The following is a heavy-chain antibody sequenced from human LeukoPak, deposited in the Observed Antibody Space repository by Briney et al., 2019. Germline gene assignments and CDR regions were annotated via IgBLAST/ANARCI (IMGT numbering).Heavy chain of an antibody. V-gene: IGHV1-18*01. CDR2: ISAYNGNT. CDR1: GYTFTSYG. J-gene: IGHJ4*02. Sequence: ASVKVSFKSSGYTFTSYGISWVRQAPGQGLEWMGWISAYNGNTNYEQKLQGRVTMTTDTSTSKAYMELRSLRADDTAVYYCARGGYSSSPRDYWGQGTLVTVSS. D-gene: IGHD6-13*01. CDR3: ARGGYSSSPRDY.